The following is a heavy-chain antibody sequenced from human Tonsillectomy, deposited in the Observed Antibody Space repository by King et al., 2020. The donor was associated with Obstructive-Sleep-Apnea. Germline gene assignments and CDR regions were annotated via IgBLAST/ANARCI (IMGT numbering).Heavy chain of an antibody. CDR3: AKDSGFGSGTYYNEDY. Sequence: QLVQSGGGVVQPGRSLRLSCAASGFTFSSSGMHWVRQAPGKGLEWVAVISYDGSNKHYADSVKGRFTISRDNSKNTLFLQVNSLRPEDTAVYYCAKDSGFGSGTYYNEDYWGQGTLVTVSS. J-gene: IGHJ4*02. CDR1: GFTFSSSG. D-gene: IGHD3-10*01. V-gene: IGHV3-30*18. CDR2: ISYDGSNK.